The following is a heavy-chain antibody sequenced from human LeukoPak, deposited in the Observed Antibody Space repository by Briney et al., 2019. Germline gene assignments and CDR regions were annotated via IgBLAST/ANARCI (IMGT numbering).Heavy chain of an antibody. Sequence: PGGSLRLSCAASGFTFSSYSMNWVRQAPGKGLEWVSSISSSSSYIYYADSVKGRFTISRDNAKNSLYLQMNRLRAEDTAVYYCARESRLGELSDYWGQGTLVTVSS. CDR1: GFTFSSYS. D-gene: IGHD3-16*02. J-gene: IGHJ4*02. CDR3: ARESRLGELSDY. V-gene: IGHV3-21*01. CDR2: ISSSSSYI.